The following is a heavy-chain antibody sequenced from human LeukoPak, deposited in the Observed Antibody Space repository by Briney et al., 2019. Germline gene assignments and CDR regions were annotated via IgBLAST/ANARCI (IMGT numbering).Heavy chain of an antibody. CDR3: ASDVEMATPEYFQH. D-gene: IGHD5-24*01. Sequence: GGSLRLSCAASGFTFSSYSMNWVRQAPGKGLEWVSYISSSSSTIYYADSVKGRFTISRDNAKNSLYLQMNSLRAEDTAVYYCASDVEMATPEYFQHWGQGTLVTVSS. V-gene: IGHV3-48*04. CDR1: GFTFSSYS. J-gene: IGHJ1*01. CDR2: ISSSSSTI.